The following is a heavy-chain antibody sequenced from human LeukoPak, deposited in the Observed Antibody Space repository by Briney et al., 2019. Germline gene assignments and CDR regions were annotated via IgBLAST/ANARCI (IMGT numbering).Heavy chain of an antibody. CDR2: IRGSGGST. CDR3: AKGTSPYYYGMDV. Sequence: GGSLRLSCATSGFTFSSYAMSWVRQAPGKGLERVSAIRGSGGSTHYADSVKGRFTISRDNSKNTLYLQMNSLRAEDTAVYYCAKGTSPYYYGMDVWGQGTTVTVSS. D-gene: IGHD1-7*01. J-gene: IGHJ6*02. CDR1: GFTFSSYA. V-gene: IGHV3-23*01.